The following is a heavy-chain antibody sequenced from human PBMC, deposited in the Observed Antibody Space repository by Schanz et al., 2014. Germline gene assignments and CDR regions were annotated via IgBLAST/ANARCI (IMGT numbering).Heavy chain of an antibody. J-gene: IGHJ4*02. CDR1: GFTFRSYA. D-gene: IGHD3-10*01. CDR2: ISGSGGSA. Sequence: EVQLVESGGGLVQPGGSLRLSCAASGFTFRSYAMSWVRQAPGKGLEWVSGISGSGGSANYADPVKGRFTISRDNSKNTLYLQMNSLRAEDTAVYYCAKAITMVRGVIRFFDYWGQGTLVTVSS. V-gene: IGHV3-23*04. CDR3: AKAITMVRGVIRFFDY.